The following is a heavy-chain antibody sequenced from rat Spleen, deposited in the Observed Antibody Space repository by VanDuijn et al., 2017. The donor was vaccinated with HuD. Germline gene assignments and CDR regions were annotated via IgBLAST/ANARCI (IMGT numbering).Heavy chain of an antibody. CDR3: ARGGYGSYIYGFFDF. J-gene: IGHJ1*01. V-gene: IGHV5-22*01. Sequence: EVQLVESGGGLVQPGRSLKLSCAASGFTFSDYYMAWVRQAPKKGLEWVASISYEGSSTYYGDSVKGRFTISRDNAKSTLYLQMNSLQTGDTAMYFCARGGYGSYIYGFFDFWGPGTMVTVSS. CDR2: ISYEGSST. CDR1: GFTFSDYY. D-gene: IGHD1-3*01.